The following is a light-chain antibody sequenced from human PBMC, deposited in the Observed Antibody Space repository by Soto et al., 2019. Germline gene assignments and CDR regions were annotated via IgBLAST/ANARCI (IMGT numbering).Light chain of an antibody. Sequence: DIQMTQSPSSVSASVGDRVIISCRASQDIDRWLAWFQHKPGKAPKLLISTASSLQSGVPSRFSGSGSGTDVTLTIASLQFEDFATYYCLQSDTFPYTFGLGTKLEIK. CDR3: LQSDTFPYT. CDR1: QDIDRW. J-gene: IGKJ2*01. CDR2: TAS. V-gene: IGKV1D-12*01.